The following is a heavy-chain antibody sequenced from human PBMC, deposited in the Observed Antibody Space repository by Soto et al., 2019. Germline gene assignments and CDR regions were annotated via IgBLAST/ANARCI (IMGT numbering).Heavy chain of an antibody. D-gene: IGHD4-4*01. J-gene: IGHJ6*02. Sequence: QVQLVQTGAEVKKPGSSVKVSCKASGGTFSSYAISWVRQAPGQGLEWMGGIIPIFGTANYAQKFQGRVTITADKSTSTAYMELSSLRSEDTAVYYCARDLYSNYYYYYGMDVWGQGTTVTVSS. CDR3: ARDLYSNYYYYYGMDV. V-gene: IGHV1-69*06. CDR2: IIPIFGTA. CDR1: GGTFSSYA.